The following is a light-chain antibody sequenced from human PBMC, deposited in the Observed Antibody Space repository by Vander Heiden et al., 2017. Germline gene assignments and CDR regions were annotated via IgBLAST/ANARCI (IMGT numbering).Light chain of an antibody. CDR2: DVS. Sequence: QSALTQPAAAAGSPAQSITISCTGTSRDVGGNYYVSWYQQNPCKPRKLMIYDVSKRSSGLAVRFSGSKSGNTASLTISGHKAEDAADYFCRSNPSSSLWVFGGGTTLTVL. CDR3: RSNPSSSLWV. J-gene: IGLJ3*02. V-gene: IGLV2-14*01. CDR1: SRDVGGNYY.